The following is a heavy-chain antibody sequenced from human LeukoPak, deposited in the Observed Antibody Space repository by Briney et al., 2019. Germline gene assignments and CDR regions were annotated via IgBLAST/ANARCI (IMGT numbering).Heavy chain of an antibody. J-gene: IGHJ4*02. CDR3: ARDLYTHYYDSSGAPGFDY. Sequence: GGSLRLSCAASGFTFSSYAMSWVRQAPGKGLEWVAVISYDGSNKYYADSVKGRFTISRDNSKNTLYLQMNSLRAEDTAVYYCARDLYTHYYDSSGAPGFDYWGQGTLVTVSS. CDR1: GFTFSSYA. CDR2: ISYDGSNK. D-gene: IGHD3-22*01. V-gene: IGHV3-30-3*01.